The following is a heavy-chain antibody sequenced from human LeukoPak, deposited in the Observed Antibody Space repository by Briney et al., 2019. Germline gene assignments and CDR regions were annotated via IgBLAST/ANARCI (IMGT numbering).Heavy chain of an antibody. Sequence: ASVKVSCKASGYTFTSYDINWVRQATGQGLEWMGWMNPSSGNTGYAQKFQGRVTMTRNTSISTAYMELSSLRSEDTAVYYCARGLDYGLYYWYYYMDVWGKGTTVTVSS. D-gene: IGHD4-17*01. CDR2: MNPSSGNT. J-gene: IGHJ6*03. CDR3: ARGLDYGLYYWYYYMDV. V-gene: IGHV1-8*01. CDR1: GYTFTSYD.